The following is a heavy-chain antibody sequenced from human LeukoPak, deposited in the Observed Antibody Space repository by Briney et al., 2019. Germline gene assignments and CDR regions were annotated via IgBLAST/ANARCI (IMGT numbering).Heavy chain of an antibody. V-gene: IGHV1-2*06. CDR1: GYTFTGYY. Sequence: ASVKVSCKASGYTFTGYYMHWVRQAPGQGLEWMGRINPNSGGTNYAQKFQGRVTMTRDTSISTAYMELSRLRSDDTAVYYCARVSRIVVVPAASNAFDIWGQGTMVTVPS. CDR2: INPNSGGT. CDR3: ARVSRIVVVPAASNAFDI. J-gene: IGHJ3*02. D-gene: IGHD2-2*01.